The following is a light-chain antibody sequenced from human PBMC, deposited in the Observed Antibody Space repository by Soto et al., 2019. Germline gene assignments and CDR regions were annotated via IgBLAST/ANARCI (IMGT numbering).Light chain of an antibody. CDR1: QSVSSSY. Sequence: EIVLTQSPGALSLSPGERATLSCRASQSVSSSYLAWYQQKPGQDPRLLIYAASSRATGIPDRFSGSGSGKDFTLTISRLEPEYSAVYYCQQLRTSPSPLAPGHKADIK. V-gene: IGKV3-20*01. J-gene: IGKJ3*01. CDR3: QQLRTSPSP. CDR2: AAS.